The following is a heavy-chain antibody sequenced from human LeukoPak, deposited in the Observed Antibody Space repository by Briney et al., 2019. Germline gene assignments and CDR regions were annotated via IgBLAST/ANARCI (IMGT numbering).Heavy chain of an antibody. J-gene: IGHJ4*02. D-gene: IGHD1-26*01. CDR2: INPSGGST. Sequence: GASVKVSCKASGYTFTSYGISWVRQAPGQGLEWMGIINPSGGSTTYAQKFQGKVTMTRDTSTSTVYMELSSLRSEETAVYYCARDSTPTYYSGTYYFAYWGQGTLVTVSS. CDR1: GYTFTSYG. V-gene: IGHV1-46*01. CDR3: ARDSTPTYYSGTYYFAY.